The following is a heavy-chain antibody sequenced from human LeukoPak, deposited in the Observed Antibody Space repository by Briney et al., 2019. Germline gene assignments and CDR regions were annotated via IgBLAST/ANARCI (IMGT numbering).Heavy chain of an antibody. Sequence: GGSLRLSCAASAFTFSTYAMNWVRQAPGKGLEWVSSISSGGGTTYYADSVKGRFTISRDNSKNTLYLQMNSLRPEDTAVYYCAKGDVYSGYDFLDYWGQGTLVTVSS. V-gene: IGHV3-23*01. CDR3: AKGDVYSGYDFLDY. J-gene: IGHJ4*02. CDR2: ISSGGGTT. CDR1: AFTFSTYA. D-gene: IGHD5-12*01.